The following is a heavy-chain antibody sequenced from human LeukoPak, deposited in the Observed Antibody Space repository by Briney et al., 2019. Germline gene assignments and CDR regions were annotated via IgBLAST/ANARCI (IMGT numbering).Heavy chain of an antibody. D-gene: IGHD3-22*01. Sequence: SQTLSLTCGISGDSVSSNSAAWNWIRQSPSRGLEWLGRTYYRSKWYNDYAVSVKSRMTIHPDTSKNQFSLPLNSVTPEDTAVYYCARGGLDHFDSSGYFASWGQGTLVTVSS. V-gene: IGHV6-1*01. CDR1: GDSVSSNSAA. CDR2: TYYRSKWYN. J-gene: IGHJ5*01. CDR3: ARGGLDHFDSSGYFAS.